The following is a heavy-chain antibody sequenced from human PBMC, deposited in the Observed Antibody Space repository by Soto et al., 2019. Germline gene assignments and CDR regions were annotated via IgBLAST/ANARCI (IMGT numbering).Heavy chain of an antibody. CDR2: IDPSDSYT. CDR3: ARRAGGRPDYYYGMDV. J-gene: IGHJ6*02. Sequence: PGESLKISCKGSGYSFTSYWISWVRQMPGKGLEWMGRIDPSDSYTNYSPSFQGHVTISADKSISTAYLQWSSLKASDTAMYYCARRAGGRPDYYYGMDVWGQGTTVTVSS. CDR1: GYSFTSYW. V-gene: IGHV5-10-1*01. D-gene: IGHD3-16*01.